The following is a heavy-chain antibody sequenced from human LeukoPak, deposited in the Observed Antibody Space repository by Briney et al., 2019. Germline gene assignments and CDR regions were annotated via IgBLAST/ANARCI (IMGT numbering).Heavy chain of an antibody. J-gene: IGHJ3*02. CDR3: ASATGDNDAFDI. Sequence: PGRSLRLSCAASGFTFSSYVMHWVRQAPGKGLEWVEVIWNDGSNKYHGDSVKGRFTISRDNSKNTLYLQMNSLRVEDTAVYYCASATGDNDAFDIWGQGTMVTVSS. CDR2: IWNDGSNK. CDR1: GFTFSSYV. V-gene: IGHV3-33*01. D-gene: IGHD7-27*01.